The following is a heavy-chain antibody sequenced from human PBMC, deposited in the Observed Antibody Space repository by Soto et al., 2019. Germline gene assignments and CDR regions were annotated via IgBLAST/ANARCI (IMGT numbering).Heavy chain of an antibody. D-gene: IGHD1-26*01. V-gene: IGHV1-69*06. CDR2: IVPMLGTP. CDR3: ARNGTYSSSLSQYSGMDV. CDR1: GGTFDNFI. J-gene: IGHJ6*02. Sequence: QVQLVQSGAEVKEPGSSVRVSCKASGGTFDNFIMNWVRQTPGQGLEWMGGIVPMLGTPTYAEKFKGRVTISATRPTSTMSVEVASLRAEHTAIYYCARNGTYSSSLSQYSGMDVWGQGTTVTVSS.